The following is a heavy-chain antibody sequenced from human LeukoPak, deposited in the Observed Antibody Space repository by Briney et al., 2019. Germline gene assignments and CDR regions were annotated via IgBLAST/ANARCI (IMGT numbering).Heavy chain of an antibody. V-gene: IGHV3-7*01. Sequence: GGFLRLSCAASGLNNKFWMSWVRQAPGKGLEWVANITYDGSESHYVDSVKGRFTISRDNATMSVYLQMNSLRAEDTAVYYCASQQDLEYSLSSGGYYFDHWGQGLLVTVSS. J-gene: IGHJ4*02. CDR2: ITYDGSES. CDR1: GLNNKFW. D-gene: IGHD2-15*01. CDR3: ASQQDLEYSLSSGGYYFDH.